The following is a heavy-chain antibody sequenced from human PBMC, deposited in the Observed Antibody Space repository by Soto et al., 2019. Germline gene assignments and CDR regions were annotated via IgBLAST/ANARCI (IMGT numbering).Heavy chain of an antibody. CDR2: ISSSGYI. Sequence: PGGSLRLSCAASGFNFNSYTINWVRQAPGKRLEWLSSISSSGYIFSTDSVRGRFTISRDNAKNSVYLQINSLRAEDTAVYFCARDFSGGSCYPGMDVWGPGTTVTGS. D-gene: IGHD2-15*01. J-gene: IGHJ6*02. V-gene: IGHV3-21*01. CDR1: GFNFNSYT. CDR3: ARDFSGGSCYPGMDV.